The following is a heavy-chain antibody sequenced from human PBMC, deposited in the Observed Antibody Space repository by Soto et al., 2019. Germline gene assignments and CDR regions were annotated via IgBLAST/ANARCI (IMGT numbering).Heavy chain of an antibody. J-gene: IGHJ2*01. V-gene: IGHV3-23*01. CDR3: ARNGEFRGDNWYFDF. CDR1: GFTFSTYA. CDR2: ISGRASST. Sequence: EVQLLESGGGLVQPGGPLRLSCVASGFTFSTYAMSWVRQAPGEGLDWVSAISGRASSTYYAASVKGRFTISRDNSKNTLYREMNSLRAEDTAVYYCARNGEFRGDNWYFDFWGRGTLVAVSS. D-gene: IGHD3-10*01.